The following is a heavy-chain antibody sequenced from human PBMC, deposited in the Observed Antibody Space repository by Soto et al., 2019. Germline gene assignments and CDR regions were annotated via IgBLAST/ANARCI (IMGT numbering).Heavy chain of an antibody. D-gene: IGHD2-2*01. Sequence: QVQLVQSGAEVKKPGSSVKVSCKASGGTFSSYAISWVRQAPGQGLEWMGGIIPIFGTANYAQKFQGRVTITADESTNTAYMELSSLRSEDTAVYYCARSGVVPAAMSGGSYYYGMDVWGQGTTVTVSS. CDR1: GGTFSSYA. V-gene: IGHV1-69*01. CDR3: ARSGVVPAAMSGGSYYYGMDV. J-gene: IGHJ6*02. CDR2: IIPIFGTA.